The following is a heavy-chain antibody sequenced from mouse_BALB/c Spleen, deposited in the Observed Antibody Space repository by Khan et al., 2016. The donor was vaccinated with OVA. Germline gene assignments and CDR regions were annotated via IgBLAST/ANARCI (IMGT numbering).Heavy chain of an antibody. CDR1: GYTFTDYG. V-gene: IGHV1S137*01. CDR2: ITTYSGDT. CDR3: ARLTLRLDY. Sequence: QVQLQQSGPELVRPGVSVKISCKGSGYTFTDYGMHWVRQSPAKSLEWIGVITTYSGDTNYTQKFKGKATMTVDKSSSTAYMELARLASEDSAIYYCARLTLRLDYWGQGTSVTVSS. D-gene: IGHD1-1*01. J-gene: IGHJ4*01.